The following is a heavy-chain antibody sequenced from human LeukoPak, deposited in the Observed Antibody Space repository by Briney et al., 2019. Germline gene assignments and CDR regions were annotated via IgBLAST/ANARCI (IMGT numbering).Heavy chain of an antibody. CDR3: ARVRSSWYDLSDYGMDV. Sequence: ASVKVSCKASGYTFTGYYMHWVRQAPGQGLEWVGWINPNSGGTNYAQKFQGWVTMTRDTSISTAYMELSRLRSDDTAVYYCARVRSSWYDLSDYGMDVWGQGTTVTVSS. V-gene: IGHV1-2*04. CDR2: INPNSGGT. D-gene: IGHD6-13*01. CDR1: GYTFTGYY. J-gene: IGHJ6*02.